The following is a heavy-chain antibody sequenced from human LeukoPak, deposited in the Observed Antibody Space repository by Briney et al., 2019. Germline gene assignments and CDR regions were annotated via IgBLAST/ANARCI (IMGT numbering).Heavy chain of an antibody. CDR3: ARPPDSYSSSWYDY. J-gene: IGHJ4*02. V-gene: IGHV4-39*07. D-gene: IGHD6-13*01. CDR2: IHHSGNA. CDR1: GDSISSGNYH. Sequence: SETLSLTCTVSGDSISSGNYHWAWIRQPPGKGLECIGSIHHSGNAYYNSSLESRVTISVDMSKNQFSLKLSSVTAADTAVYYCARPPDSYSSSWYDYWGQGTLVTVSS.